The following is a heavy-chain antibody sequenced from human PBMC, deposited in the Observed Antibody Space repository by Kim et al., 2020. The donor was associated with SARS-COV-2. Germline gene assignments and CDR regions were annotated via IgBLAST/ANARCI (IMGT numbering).Heavy chain of an antibody. V-gene: IGHV4-31*02. CDR3: ATYCSGGSCSGPDAFDI. J-gene: IGHJ3*02. Sequence: LKSRVTIPVDTSKKQFSLKLSSVTAADTAVYYCATYCSGGSCSGPDAFDIWGQGTMVTVSS. D-gene: IGHD2-15*01.